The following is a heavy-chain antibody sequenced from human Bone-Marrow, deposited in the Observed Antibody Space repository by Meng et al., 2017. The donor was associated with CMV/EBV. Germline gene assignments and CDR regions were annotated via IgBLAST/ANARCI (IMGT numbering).Heavy chain of an antibody. Sequence: GESLKISCAASGFTFSSSWMHWVRQAPGKGLVWVSHINSDGSDTKYADSVKGRFTISRDNAKNSLYLQMNSLRAEDTAVYYCARETAVAVADPWGQGTLVTSPQ. J-gene: IGHJ5*02. CDR3: ARETAVAVADP. V-gene: IGHV3-74*03. CDR2: INSDGSDT. D-gene: IGHD6-19*01. CDR1: GFTFSSSW.